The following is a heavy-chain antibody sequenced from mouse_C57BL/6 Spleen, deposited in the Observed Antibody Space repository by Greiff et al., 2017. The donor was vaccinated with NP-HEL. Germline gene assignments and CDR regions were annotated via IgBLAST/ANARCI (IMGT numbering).Heavy chain of an antibody. J-gene: IGHJ3*01. CDR2: ISSGSSTI. CDR3: ARALAGTSWFAY. D-gene: IGHD4-1*01. Sequence: EVQRVESGGGLVKPGGSLKLSCAASGFTFSDYGMHWVRQAPEKGLEWVAYISSGSSTIYYADTVKGRFTISRDNAKNTLFLQMTSLRSEDTAMYYCARALAGTSWFAYWGQGTLVTVSA. CDR1: GFTFSDYG. V-gene: IGHV5-17*01.